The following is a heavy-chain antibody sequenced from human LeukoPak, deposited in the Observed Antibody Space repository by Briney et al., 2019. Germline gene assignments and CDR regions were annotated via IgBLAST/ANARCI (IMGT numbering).Heavy chain of an antibody. J-gene: IGHJ4*02. CDR1: GFTFDDYA. CDR2: ISWNSGSI. V-gene: IGHV3-9*01. Sequence: GGSLRLSCAASGFTFDDYAMHWVRQAPGKGLEWVSGISWNSGSIGYADSVKGRFTISRDTAKNSLYLQMNSLRPEDTALYFCATRSGSFAFDYWGQGTPVTVSS. D-gene: IGHD3-10*01. CDR3: ATRSGSFAFDY.